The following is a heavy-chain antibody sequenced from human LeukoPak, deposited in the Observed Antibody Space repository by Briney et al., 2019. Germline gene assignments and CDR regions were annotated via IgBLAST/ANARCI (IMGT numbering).Heavy chain of an antibody. J-gene: IGHJ6*03. CDR2: IYTSRTT. Sequence: SETLSLTCSVSGGSISGYFWSWIRQPAGKGLEWIGRIYTSRTTNYNPSLASRVTLSIDTSKNQFSLRLTSVTAADTAVYYCARGFVPAGMARYHYMDVWGKGTTVTVSS. CDR1: GGSISGYF. D-gene: IGHD2-2*01. V-gene: IGHV4-4*07. CDR3: ARGFVPAGMARYHYMDV.